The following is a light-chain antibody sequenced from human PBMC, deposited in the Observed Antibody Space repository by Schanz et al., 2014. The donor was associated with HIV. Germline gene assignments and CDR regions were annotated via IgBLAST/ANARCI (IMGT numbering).Light chain of an antibody. V-gene: IGKV1-5*03. CDR2: EAS. CDR1: QSISSW. Sequence: DIQMTQSPSTLSASVGDRVTITCRASQSISSWLAWYQQKPGKAPNLLIYEASTLETGVPSRFSGTGSGTEFTLTISSLQPDDFATYFCLHYNDFASTFGQGTKLDIQ. J-gene: IGKJ2*01. CDR3: LHYNDFAST.